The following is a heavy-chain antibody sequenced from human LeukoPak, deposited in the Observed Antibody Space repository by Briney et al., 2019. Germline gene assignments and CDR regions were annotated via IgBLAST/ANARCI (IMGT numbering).Heavy chain of an antibody. J-gene: IGHJ5*02. CDR1: GGTFSSYA. V-gene: IGHV1-69*04. CDR2: IIPILGIA. CDR3: ARAATVTSFHRWFDP. D-gene: IGHD4-17*01. Sequence: SATVSCKASGGTFSSYAISWVRQAPGQGLEWMGRIIPILGIANYAQKFQGRVTITADKSTSTAYMELSSLRSEDTAVYYCARAATVTSFHRWFDPWGQGTLVTVSS.